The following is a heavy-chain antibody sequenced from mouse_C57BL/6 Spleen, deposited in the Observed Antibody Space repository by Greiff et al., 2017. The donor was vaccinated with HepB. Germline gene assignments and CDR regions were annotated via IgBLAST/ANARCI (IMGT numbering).Heavy chain of an antibody. J-gene: IGHJ4*01. Sequence: VQLQQSGAELVRPGASVKLSCTASGFNFKDDNMHWVKQRPEQGLEWIGWIDPENGDTEYASKFQGKATITANTSSNTAYLQLRSLTSEDAAVYFYTTFTTGSCCSSFDYWGQGTSVTVSA. CDR3: TTFTTGSCCSSFDY. CDR2: IDPENGDT. CDR1: GFNFKDDN. D-gene: IGHD3-1*01. V-gene: IGHV14-4*01.